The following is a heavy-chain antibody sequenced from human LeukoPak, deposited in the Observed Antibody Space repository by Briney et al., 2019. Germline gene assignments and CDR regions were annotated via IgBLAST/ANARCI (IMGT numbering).Heavy chain of an antibody. Sequence: GGSLRLSCAASGFTFSSYSMNWVRQAPGKGLEWVSSIISISTYLYYAASVKGRFTISRDNAKTSLYLQMNSLRAEDTAVYYCARRHCSSTGCSPFDYWGQGTLVTVSS. J-gene: IGHJ4*02. CDR1: GFTFSSYS. CDR2: IISISTYL. D-gene: IGHD2-2*01. CDR3: ARRHCSSTGCSPFDY. V-gene: IGHV3-21*01.